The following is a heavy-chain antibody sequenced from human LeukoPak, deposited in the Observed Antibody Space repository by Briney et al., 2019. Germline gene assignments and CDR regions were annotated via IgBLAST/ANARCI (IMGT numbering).Heavy chain of an antibody. D-gene: IGHD2-2*01. CDR3: ARAIVVVPAATSDYFDY. Sequence: PSETLSLTCAVCGRSFSGYYWSWIRQPPGKGLEWIGEINHSGSTNYNPSLKSRVTISVDTSRNQFSLKLRSVTAADTAVYYCARAIVVVPAATSDYFDYWGQGTLVTVSS. CDR1: GRSFSGYY. V-gene: IGHV4-34*01. CDR2: INHSGST. J-gene: IGHJ4*02.